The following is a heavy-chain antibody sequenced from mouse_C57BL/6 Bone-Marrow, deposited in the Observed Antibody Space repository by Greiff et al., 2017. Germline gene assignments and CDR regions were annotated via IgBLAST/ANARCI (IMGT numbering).Heavy chain of an antibody. Sequence: VQLQQPGAELVRPGTSVKVSCKASGYAFTNYLIEWVKQRPGQGLEWIGVINPGSGGTNYNEKFKGKATLTADKSSSTAYMQLSSLTSEDSSVYFCAIWGGRYPDYIDYWGQGTSLTVAS. D-gene: IGHD2-14*01. CDR1: GYAFTNYL. V-gene: IGHV1-54*01. J-gene: IGHJ2*02. CDR3: AIWGGRYPDYIDY. CDR2: INPGSGGT.